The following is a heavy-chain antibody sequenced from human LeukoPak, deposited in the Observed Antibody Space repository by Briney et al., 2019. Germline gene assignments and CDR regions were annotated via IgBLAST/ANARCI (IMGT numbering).Heavy chain of an antibody. J-gene: IGHJ4*02. D-gene: IGHD3-9*01. CDR3: ARRSYDLLTGYYPDY. V-gene: IGHV5-51*01. CDR2: IYPGDSDT. CDR1: GYRFTSYW. Sequence: GESLKISCKGSGYRFTSYWIGWVRQMPVKGLEWMGIIYPGDSDTRYSPSFQGQVTISVDKSINTAYLQWSSLKASDTAMYYCARRSYDLLTGYYPDYWGQGPLVTVSS.